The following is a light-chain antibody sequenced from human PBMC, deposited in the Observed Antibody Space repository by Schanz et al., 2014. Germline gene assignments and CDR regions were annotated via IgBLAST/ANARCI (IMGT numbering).Light chain of an antibody. Sequence: EIVMTQSPATLSVSPGQRAILSCRAGQSVSTNLAWYQQKPGQAPRLLIYGASNRATGIPARFSGSGSGTDFTLTISSLEPEDFAVYYCQQYNNWPLPPGTFGQGTRVEIK. V-gene: IGKV3D-15*01. CDR1: QSVSTN. CDR2: GAS. CDR3: QQYNNWPLPPGT. J-gene: IGKJ1*01.